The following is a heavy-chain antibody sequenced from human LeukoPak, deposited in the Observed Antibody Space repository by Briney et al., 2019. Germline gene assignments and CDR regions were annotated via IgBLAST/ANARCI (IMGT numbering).Heavy chain of an antibody. Sequence: RASVKVSCKASGYTFTGYYMHWVRQAPGQGLEWMGWINPNSGGTNYAQKFQGRVTMTRDTSISTAYMELSRLRSDDTAVYYCASNVITFGGVRAFDIWGQGTMVTVSS. CDR2: INPNSGGT. CDR1: GYTFTGYY. J-gene: IGHJ3*02. CDR3: ASNVITFGGVRAFDI. D-gene: IGHD3-16*01. V-gene: IGHV1-2*02.